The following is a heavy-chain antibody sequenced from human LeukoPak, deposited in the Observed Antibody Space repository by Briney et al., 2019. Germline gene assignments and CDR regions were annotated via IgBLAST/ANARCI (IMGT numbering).Heavy chain of an antibody. CDR2: IHFSGST. J-gene: IGHJ6*03. CDR3: ARVRCSGGSCPYYYYYYYMDV. V-gene: IGHV4-38-2*02. D-gene: IGHD2-15*01. Sequence: SETLSLTCSVSGYSLSSGFYWGWIRQPPGKGPEWIGTIHFSGSTYYNPSLKSRVTISVDTSKNQFSLKLRFVTAADTAVYYCARVRCSGGSCPYYYYYYYMDVWGKGTTVTVSS. CDR1: GYSLSSGFY.